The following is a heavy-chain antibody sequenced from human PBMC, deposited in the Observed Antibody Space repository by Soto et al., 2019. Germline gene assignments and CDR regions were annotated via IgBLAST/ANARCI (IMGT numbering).Heavy chain of an antibody. CDR3: ARGSSYDSSGYYDWFDH. Sequence: ASVKVSCKASGYTFTSYDINWVRQATGQGLEWMGWMNPNSGNTGYAQKFQGRVTMTRNTSISTAYMELSSLGSEDTAVYYCARGSSYDSSGYYDWFDHWGQGTLVTVSS. CDR2: MNPNSGNT. V-gene: IGHV1-8*01. J-gene: IGHJ5*02. D-gene: IGHD3-22*01. CDR1: GYTFTSYD.